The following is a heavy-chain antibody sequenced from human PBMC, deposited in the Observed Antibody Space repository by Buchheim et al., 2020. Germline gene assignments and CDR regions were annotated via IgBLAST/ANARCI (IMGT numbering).Heavy chain of an antibody. V-gene: IGHV3-30*18. CDR3: AKERAGGDYYYGMDV. D-gene: IGHD1-14*01. Sequence: QVQLVESGGGVVQPGRSLRLSCAASGFTFSSYGMHWVRQAPGKGLEWVAVISYDGSNKYYADSVKGRFTISGDNPKNTLDLQMNSLRAEDTAVYYCAKERAGGDYYYGMDVWGQGTT. CDR2: ISYDGSNK. J-gene: IGHJ6*02. CDR1: GFTFSSYG.